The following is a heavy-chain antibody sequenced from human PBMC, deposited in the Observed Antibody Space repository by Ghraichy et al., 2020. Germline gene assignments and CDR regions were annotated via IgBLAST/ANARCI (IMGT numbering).Heavy chain of an antibody. V-gene: IGHV3-33*01. CDR2: IWYDGSNK. Sequence: GGSLRLSCAASGFTFSSYGMHWVRQAPGKGLEWVAVIWYDGSNKYYADSVKGRFTISRDNSKNTLYLQMNSLRAKDTAVYYCARDRGSSSSGFDYWGQGTLVTVSS. J-gene: IGHJ4*02. CDR3: ARDRGSSSSGFDY. CDR1: GFTFSSYG. D-gene: IGHD6-6*01.